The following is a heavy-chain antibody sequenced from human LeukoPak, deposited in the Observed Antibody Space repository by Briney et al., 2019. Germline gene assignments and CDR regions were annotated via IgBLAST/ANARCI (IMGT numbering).Heavy chain of an antibody. V-gene: IGHV3-15*01. CDR3: TTLWRLHYDSSGYYYRFRYYYYMDV. CDR1: GFTFSNAW. Sequence: PGGSLRLSCVGSGFTFSNAWMSWVRQAPGKGLEWVGRIKSKTDGGTTDYAAPVKGRFTISRDDSKNTLYLQMNSLKTEDTAVYYCTTLWRLHYDSSGYYYRFRYYYYMDVWGKGTTVTVSS. CDR2: IKSKTDGGTT. J-gene: IGHJ6*03. D-gene: IGHD3-22*01.